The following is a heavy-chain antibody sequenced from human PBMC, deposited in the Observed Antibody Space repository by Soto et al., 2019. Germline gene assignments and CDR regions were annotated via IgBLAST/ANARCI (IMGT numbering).Heavy chain of an antibody. D-gene: IGHD5-18*01. CDR1: GFTFSSYA. CDR3: ARLGGYSYAPDY. J-gene: IGHJ4*02. V-gene: IGHV3-64*01. Sequence: GGSLRLSCAASGFTFSSYAMHWVRQAPGKGLEYVSAISSNGGSTYYANSVKGRFTISRDNSKNTLYLQMGSPRAEDMAVYYCARLGGYSYAPDYWGQGTLVTVSS. CDR2: ISSNGGST.